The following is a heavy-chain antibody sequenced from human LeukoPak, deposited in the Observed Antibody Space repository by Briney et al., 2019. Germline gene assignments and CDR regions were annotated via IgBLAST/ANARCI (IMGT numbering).Heavy chain of an antibody. J-gene: IGHJ4*02. CDR1: GFTVTSSY. V-gene: IGHV3-66*01. Sequence: PGGSLRLSCVVSGFTVTSSYMTWVRQAPGRGLEWLSVIYVGGNTFYADSVKGRFTISRDNSKNTLYLQMNSLRGDDTAVYYCTRGPGYSWNDADGGYWGQGTLVTVSS. CDR3: TRGPGYSWNDADGGY. D-gene: IGHD1-1*01. CDR2: IYVGGNT.